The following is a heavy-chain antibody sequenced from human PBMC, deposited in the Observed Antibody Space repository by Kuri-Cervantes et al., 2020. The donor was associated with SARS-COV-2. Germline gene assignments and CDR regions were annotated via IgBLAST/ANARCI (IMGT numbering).Heavy chain of an antibody. D-gene: IGHD1-26*01. CDR3: ARDRWDDYIDY. J-gene: IGHJ4*02. Sequence: SETLSLTCTVSGGSISSGGYYWSWIRQPPGKGLEWIGYIYYSGSTNYNPSLKSRVTISVDTSKNQFSLKLSSVTAADTAVYYCARDRWDDYIDYWGQGTLVTVSS. V-gene: IGHV4-61*08. CDR1: GGSISSGGYY. CDR2: IYYSGST.